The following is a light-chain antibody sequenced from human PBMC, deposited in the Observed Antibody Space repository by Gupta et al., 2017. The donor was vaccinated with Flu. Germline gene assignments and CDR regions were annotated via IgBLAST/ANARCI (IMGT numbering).Light chain of an antibody. Sequence: DIQMTPSPSFLSASVGDRVTVPCRATQTISTYVNWYQQKPGKAPKLLFYAASKLRSGVPSRCSSRGAGTDFTLTSNRLQPEDFATYCCQQSVSSPRTFGQGTELEIK. CDR2: AAS. V-gene: IGKV1-39*01. CDR3: QQSVSSPRT. CDR1: QTISTY. J-gene: IGKJ2*01.